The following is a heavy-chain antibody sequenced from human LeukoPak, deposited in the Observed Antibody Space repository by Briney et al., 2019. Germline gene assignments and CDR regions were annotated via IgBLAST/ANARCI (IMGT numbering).Heavy chain of an antibody. CDR1: GGSISSSY. Sequence: SETLSLTCTVSGGSISSSYWSWIRQPPGKGLEWIGHVYYSGTTDFNPSLRSRPTMSVDTSKSQFSLRLSSVTAADTAVYYCARRRFGELLLDYWGQGTLVTVSS. V-gene: IGHV4-59*12. J-gene: IGHJ4*02. CDR3: ARRRFGELLLDY. CDR2: VYYSGTT. D-gene: IGHD3-10*01.